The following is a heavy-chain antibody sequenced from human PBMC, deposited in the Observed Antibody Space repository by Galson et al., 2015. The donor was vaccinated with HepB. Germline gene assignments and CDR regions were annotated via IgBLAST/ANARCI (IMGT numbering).Heavy chain of an antibody. D-gene: IGHD6-6*01. Sequence: SLRLSCAASGFTFSSYEMNWVRQAPGKGLEWVSYISSSGSTIYYADSVKGRFTISRDNAKNSLYLQMNSLRAEDTAVYYCTRHEYSSSRYFALWGRGTLVTVSS. J-gene: IGHJ2*01. CDR3: TRHEYSSSRYFAL. CDR1: GFTFSSYE. CDR2: ISSSGSTI. V-gene: IGHV3-48*03.